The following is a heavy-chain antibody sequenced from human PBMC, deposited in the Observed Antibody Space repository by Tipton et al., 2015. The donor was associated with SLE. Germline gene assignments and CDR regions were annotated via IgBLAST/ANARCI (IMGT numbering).Heavy chain of an antibody. Sequence: LSLTCAVYGGSFSGYYWSWIRQPPGKGLEWIGEINHSGSTNYNPSLKSRVTISVDTSKNQFSLKLSSVTAADTAVYYCARDFQTIFGVVIIRYFDYWGQGTLVTVSS. V-gene: IGHV4-34*01. CDR1: GGSFSGYY. J-gene: IGHJ4*02. D-gene: IGHD3-3*01. CDR2: INHSGST. CDR3: ARDFQTIFGVVIIRYFDY.